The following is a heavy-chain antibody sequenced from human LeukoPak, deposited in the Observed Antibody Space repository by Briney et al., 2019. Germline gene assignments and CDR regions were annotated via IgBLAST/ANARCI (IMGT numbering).Heavy chain of an antibody. CDR3: AKQLGYCSDGSCYFPY. D-gene: IGHD2-15*01. V-gene: IGHV3-23*01. J-gene: IGHJ4*02. Sequence: GGSLRLSCAASGFPFSSYAMTWVRQAPGKGLEWVSAISGSSGLTYFADSVKGRFTVSRDNSKSTLCLQMNSLRAEDTAVYYCAKQLGYCSDGSCYFPYWGQGTLVTVSS. CDR2: ISGSSGLT. CDR1: GFPFSSYA.